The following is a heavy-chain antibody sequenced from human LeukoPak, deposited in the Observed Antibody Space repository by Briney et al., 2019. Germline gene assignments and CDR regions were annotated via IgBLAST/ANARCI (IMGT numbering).Heavy chain of an antibody. V-gene: IGHV3-20*04. CDR3: ARAYSYGYGYFDH. CDR1: GFTFDDYG. J-gene: IGHJ4*02. Sequence: GGPRRLSCAASGFTFDDYGMSWVRKVPGKGLEWVSAINWNGHTTTYGDSVKGRFTISRDNAKKSLYLQMNSLRAEDTAFYYCARAYSYGYGYFDHWGQGTLVTVSS. CDR2: INWNGHTT. D-gene: IGHD5-18*01.